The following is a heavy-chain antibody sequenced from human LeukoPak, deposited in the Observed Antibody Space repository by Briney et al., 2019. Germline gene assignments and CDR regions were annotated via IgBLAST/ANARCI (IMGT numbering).Heavy chain of an antibody. D-gene: IGHD1-26*01. CDR2: IAHDGTT. CDR1: GGSIDITNY. J-gene: IGHJ4*02. V-gene: IGHV4-4*02. CDR3: TREDRPYCPFAY. Sequence: PSETLSLTCGVSGGSIDITNYWSWVRQAPGKGLEWIGEIAHDGTTNYNPSLRSRVAMSFDRANNQFSLSLTSVTAADTAVYYCTREDRPYCPFAYWGQGVLVTVSS.